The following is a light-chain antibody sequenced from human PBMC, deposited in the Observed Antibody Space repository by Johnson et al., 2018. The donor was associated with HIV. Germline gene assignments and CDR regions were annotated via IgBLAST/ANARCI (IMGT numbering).Light chain of an antibody. CDR1: SSNIGNKY. CDR3: GTWDSSLSAGGV. V-gene: IGLV1-51*02. Sequence: QSVLTQPPSVSAAPGQKVTISCSGSSSNIGNKYVSWYQQLPGTAPKLLIYENNKRPSGIPDRFSASKSGTSATLGITGLQTGDEADYYCGTWDSSLSAGGVFGTGTKVTVL. CDR2: ENN. J-gene: IGLJ1*01.